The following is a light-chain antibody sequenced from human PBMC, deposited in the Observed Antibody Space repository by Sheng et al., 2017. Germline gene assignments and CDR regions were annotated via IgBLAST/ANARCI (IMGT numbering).Light chain of an antibody. CDR1: NIGTYS. J-gene: IGLJ2*01. V-gene: IGLV3-21*02. CDR3: QVWDSGNDDSVV. Sequence: SYVLTQPPSVSVAPGQTARISCGGNNIGTYSVHWYQQRPGQAPVLVVYDDKDRPSGIPERFSGSNSGNTATLTISRVEAGDEADYYCQVWDSGNDDSVVFGGGTKLTVL. CDR2: DDK.